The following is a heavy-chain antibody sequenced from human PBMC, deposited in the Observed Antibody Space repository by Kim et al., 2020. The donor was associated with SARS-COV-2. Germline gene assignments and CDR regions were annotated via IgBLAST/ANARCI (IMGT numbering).Heavy chain of an antibody. CDR3: ARDRSRDCSGGSCYWSYYYGMDV. CDR1: GFTFSDHY. D-gene: IGHD2-15*01. V-gene: IGHV3-72*01. CDR2: TRNKANSYTT. Sequence: GGSLRLSCAASGFTFSDHYMDWVRQAPGKGLEWVGRTRNKANSYTTEYAASVKGRFTISRDDSKNSLYLQMNSLKTEDTAVYYCARDRSRDCSGGSCYWSYYYGMDVWGQGTTVTVSS. J-gene: IGHJ6*02.